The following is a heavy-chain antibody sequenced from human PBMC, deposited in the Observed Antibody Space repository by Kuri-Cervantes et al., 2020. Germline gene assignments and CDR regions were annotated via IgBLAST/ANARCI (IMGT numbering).Heavy chain of an antibody. D-gene: IGHD3-3*01. CDR1: GGTFSSYA. V-gene: IGHV1-69*06. J-gene: IGHJ4*02. CDR2: IIPIFGTA. Sequence: SVKVSCKASGGTFSSYAISWVQQAPGQGLEWMGGIIPIFGTANYAQKFQGRVTITADKSTSTAYMELSSLRSEDTAVYYCATVQVLRFLEWFSYWGQGTLVTVSS. CDR3: ATVQVLRFLEWFSY.